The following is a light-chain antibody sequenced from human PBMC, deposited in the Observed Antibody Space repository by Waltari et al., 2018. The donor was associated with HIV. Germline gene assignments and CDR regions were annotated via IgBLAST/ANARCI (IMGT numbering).Light chain of an antibody. CDR2: DNT. J-gene: IGLJ2*01. CDR1: SSNNGAGYD. Sequence: QSVLTQPPSVPGAPGQRVTISCTGTSSNNGAGYDVHWYQQFPASVPRLLIYDNTNRPSGVPDRFSGSKSGTSASLAISGLQAEDEADYYCQSYDSSLKVIFGGGTKVTVL. V-gene: IGLV1-40*01. CDR3: QSYDSSLKVI.